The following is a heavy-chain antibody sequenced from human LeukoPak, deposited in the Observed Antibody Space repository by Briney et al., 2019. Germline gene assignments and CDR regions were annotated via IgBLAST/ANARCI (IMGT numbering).Heavy chain of an antibody. CDR1: GGTFSSYA. Sequence: GSSVKVSCKASGGTFSSYAISWVRQAPGQGLEWMGGIIPIFGTANYAQKFQGRVTITADESTSTAYMELSSLRSEDTAVYYCARDRGGSHGGYYFDYWGQGTLVTVSS. D-gene: IGHD1-26*01. J-gene: IGHJ4*02. CDR2: IIPIFGTA. CDR3: ARDRGGSHGGYYFDY. V-gene: IGHV1-69*01.